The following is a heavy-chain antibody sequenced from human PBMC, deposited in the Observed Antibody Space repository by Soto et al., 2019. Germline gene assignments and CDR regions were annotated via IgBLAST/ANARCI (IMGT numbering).Heavy chain of an antibody. J-gene: IGHJ6*02. V-gene: IGHV4-59*08. CDR1: GGSISSSY. CDR3: ARHGYYGSGSYYSSYYYYYGMDV. Sequence: PSETLSLTCTVSGGSISSSYWSWIRQPPGRGLEYIGHIHYSGSTNYNPSLKSRVTISVDASKNEFSLRLRSVTASDTAVYYCARHGYYGSGSYYSSYYYYYGMDVWGQGTTVTVSS. D-gene: IGHD3-10*01. CDR2: IHYSGST.